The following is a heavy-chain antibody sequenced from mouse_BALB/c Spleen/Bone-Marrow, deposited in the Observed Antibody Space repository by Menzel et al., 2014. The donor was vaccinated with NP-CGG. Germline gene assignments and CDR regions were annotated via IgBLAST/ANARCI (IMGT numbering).Heavy chain of an antibody. D-gene: IGHD2-3*01. CDR2: IRNKANGYTT. CDR3: ARYDGYSDNAMDY. J-gene: IGHJ4*01. Sequence: EVKLVESGGGLVQPGSSLRLSCATSGFTFTDYYMNWVRQPPGKALEWLGFIRNKANGYTTEFSASVKGRFTISRDNSQSIPYLQMNTLRAEDSATYYCARYDGYSDNAMDYWGQGTSVTVSS. CDR1: GFTFTDYY. V-gene: IGHV7-3*02.